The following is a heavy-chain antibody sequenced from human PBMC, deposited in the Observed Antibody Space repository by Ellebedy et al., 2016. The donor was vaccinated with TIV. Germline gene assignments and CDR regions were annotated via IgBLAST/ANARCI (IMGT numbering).Heavy chain of an antibody. CDR3: TRVGDYFSFDI. Sequence: GGSLRLXCAASGFSFSRSAMSWVRQAPGKGLEWVGRSRNKPNNYISQYAASVKGRFTISRDDSKNLLNLQMTSLKTEDTAVYYCTRVGDYFSFDIWGQGTMVTVSS. J-gene: IGHJ3*02. V-gene: IGHV3-72*01. CDR1: GFSFSRSA. D-gene: IGHD4-17*01. CDR2: SRNKPNNYIS.